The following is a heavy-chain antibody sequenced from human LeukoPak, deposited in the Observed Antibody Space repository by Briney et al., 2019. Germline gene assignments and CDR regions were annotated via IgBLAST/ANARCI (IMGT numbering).Heavy chain of an antibody. Sequence: GGSLRLSCVASGFPFSSYWMTWVRQVPGKGLEWVANIKQDGSKKSYVDSVKGRFTISRDNAKNSLYLQMNSLRAEDTAIYYRTRVGYIDEGIDYWGQGTLVTVSS. CDR1: GFPFSSYW. J-gene: IGHJ4*02. V-gene: IGHV3-7*04. D-gene: IGHD5-24*01. CDR2: IKQDGSKK. CDR3: TRVGYIDEGIDY.